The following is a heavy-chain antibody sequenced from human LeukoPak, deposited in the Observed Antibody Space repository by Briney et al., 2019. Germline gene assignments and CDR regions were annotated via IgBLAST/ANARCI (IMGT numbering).Heavy chain of an antibody. D-gene: IGHD3-10*01. CDR1: GGSFSGYY. J-gene: IGHJ4*02. CDR3: ARDRSNFYGSGSYYKPLDC. V-gene: IGHV4-34*01. Sequence: SETLSLTCAVYGGSFSGYYWSWIRQPPGKGLEWIGEINHSGSTNYNPSLKSRVTISVDTSKNQFSLKLSSVTAADTAVYYCARDRSNFYGSGSYYKPLDCWGQGTLVTVSS. CDR2: INHSGST.